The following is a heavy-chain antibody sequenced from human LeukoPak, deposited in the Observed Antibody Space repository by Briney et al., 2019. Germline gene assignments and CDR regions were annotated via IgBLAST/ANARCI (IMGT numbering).Heavy chain of an antibody. J-gene: IGHJ4*02. V-gene: IGHV4-38-2*02. Sequence: SETPSLTCTVSGYSISSGYYWGWIRQPPGKGLEWIGSIYHSGSTYYNPSLKSRVTISVDTSKNQFSLKLSSVTAADTAVYYCARGVYDSSGYYCDYWGQGTLVTVSS. CDR2: IYHSGST. CDR3: ARGVYDSSGYYCDY. CDR1: GYSISSGYY. D-gene: IGHD3-22*01.